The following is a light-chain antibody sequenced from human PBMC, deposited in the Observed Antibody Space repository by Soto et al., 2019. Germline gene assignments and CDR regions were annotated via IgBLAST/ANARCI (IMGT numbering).Light chain of an antibody. CDR2: DAS. CDR1: QTVSSD. Sequence: EVVMTQSPATLSVSPGERVTLSCRASQTVSSDLAWFQQRPGQTPRLLIYDASTRATGVAARFSGSGSGTEFTLTITSHQSEDVAVYYFYQHNKWPHSFGQGTKLEIK. J-gene: IGKJ2*03. V-gene: IGKV3D-15*01. CDR3: YQHNKWPHS.